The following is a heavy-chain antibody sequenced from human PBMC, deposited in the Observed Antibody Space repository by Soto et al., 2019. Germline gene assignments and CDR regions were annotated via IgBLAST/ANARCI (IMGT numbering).Heavy chain of an antibody. Sequence: QVQLQESGPGLVKPSGTLSLTCAVSGGSISSSNWWSWVRQPPGKGLEWIGEIYHSGNTNYNPSHKSRVTMAVDKSRNQFSLKLSSVTAADTAVYYCASRWGEGRVDYWGQGTLVTVSS. D-gene: IGHD3-10*01. J-gene: IGHJ4*02. CDR3: ASRWGEGRVDY. V-gene: IGHV4-4*02. CDR2: IYHSGNT. CDR1: GGSISSSNW.